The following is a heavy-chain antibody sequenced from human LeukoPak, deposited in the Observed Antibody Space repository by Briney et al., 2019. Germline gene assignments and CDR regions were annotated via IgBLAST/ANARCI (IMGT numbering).Heavy chain of an antibody. D-gene: IGHD6-19*01. J-gene: IGHJ4*02. CDR2: ISGSGGST. V-gene: IGHV3-23*01. CDR3: AKDLGPGYSSGPSLFDY. CDR1: GFTFSSYA. Sequence: GASLRLSCAASGFTFSSYAMSWVRQAPGKGLEWVSAISGSGGSTYYADSVKGRFTISRDNSKNTLYLQINSLRAEDTAVYYCAKDLGPGYSSGPSLFDYWGQGTLVTVSS.